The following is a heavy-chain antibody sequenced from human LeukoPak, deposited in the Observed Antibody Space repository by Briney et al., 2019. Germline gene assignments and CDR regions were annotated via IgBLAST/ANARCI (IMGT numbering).Heavy chain of an antibody. V-gene: IGHV1-24*01. J-gene: IGHJ3*02. D-gene: IGHD2/OR15-2a*01. Sequence: ASVKVSCKVSGNTLTELSMHWVRQAPGKGLEWMGGFDPEDGETIFAQKLQGRVTMTEDTSTDTAYMELSSLRSEGTAVYYCATAARRDSTYYHYGAFDIWGQGTMVTVSS. CDR1: GNTLTELS. CDR3: ATAARRDSTYYHYGAFDI. CDR2: FDPEDGET.